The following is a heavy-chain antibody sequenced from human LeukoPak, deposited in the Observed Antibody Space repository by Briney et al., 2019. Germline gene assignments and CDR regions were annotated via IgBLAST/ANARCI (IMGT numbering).Heavy chain of an antibody. Sequence: SVKVSCKASRFTLTNFDINWVRQATGQGLECMGWMNSNTGNTGYAQEFQGRVTMTRDTSIGTAYMELTNLRSEDTAVYYCARGRRGSSGPWSWYLDLWGRGTLVTASS. V-gene: IGHV1-8*01. CDR2: MNSNTGNT. D-gene: IGHD3-22*01. CDR1: RFTLTNFD. J-gene: IGHJ2*01. CDR3: ARGRRGSSGPWSWYLDL.